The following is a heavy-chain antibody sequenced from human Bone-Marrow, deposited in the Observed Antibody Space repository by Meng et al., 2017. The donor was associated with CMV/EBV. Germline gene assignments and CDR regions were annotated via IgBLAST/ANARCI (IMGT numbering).Heavy chain of an antibody. CDR3: ARVGYYYGMDV. Sequence: SETLSLTCTVSGGSISSSSYYRGWIRQPPGKGLEWIGSIYYSGSTYYNPSLKSRVTISVDTSKNQFSLKLSSVTAADTAVYYCARVGYYYGMDVWGQGTTVTVYS. V-gene: IGHV4-39*07. CDR2: IYYSGST. CDR1: GGSISSSSYY. J-gene: IGHJ6*02.